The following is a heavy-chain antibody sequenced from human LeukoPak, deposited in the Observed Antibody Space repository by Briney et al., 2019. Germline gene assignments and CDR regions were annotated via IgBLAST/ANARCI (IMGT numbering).Heavy chain of an antibody. V-gene: IGHV3-23*01. CDR1: GFTFGSYA. CDR2: ISGSGGNS. D-gene: IGHD3-22*01. Sequence: GGSLRLSCAASGFTFGSYAMSWVRQAPGKGLEWVSAISGSGGNSYYADSVKGRFTISRDNSKNTLFLQVNSLRAEDTALYYCAKGSKRITMIVVVTPFDYWGQGTLVTVSS. J-gene: IGHJ4*02. CDR3: AKGSKRITMIVVVTPFDY.